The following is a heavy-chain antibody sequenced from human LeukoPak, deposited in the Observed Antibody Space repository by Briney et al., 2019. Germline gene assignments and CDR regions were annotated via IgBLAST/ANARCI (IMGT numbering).Heavy chain of an antibody. CDR2: IYYSGST. CDR3: ARRRSGTRDFDY. Sequence: PSETLSLTCTVSGGSISSYYWSWIRQPPGKGLEWIGYIYYSGSTNYNPSLKSRVTISVDTSKNQFSLKLSSVTAADTAVYYCARRRSGTRDFDYWGQGTLVTVSS. CDR1: GGSISSYY. D-gene: IGHD3-10*01. V-gene: IGHV4-59*01. J-gene: IGHJ4*02.